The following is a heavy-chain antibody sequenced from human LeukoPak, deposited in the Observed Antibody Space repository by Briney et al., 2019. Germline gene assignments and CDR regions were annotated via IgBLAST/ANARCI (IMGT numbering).Heavy chain of an antibody. J-gene: IGHJ6*03. V-gene: IGHV3-21*01. CDR1: GFTFSSYS. CDR2: ISSSSTYI. CDR3: ARDLDFGSGYYMDV. D-gene: IGHD3-3*01. Sequence: GGSLRLSCIASGFTFSSYSMNWVRQAPGKGLEWVSSISSSSTYIYYADSVKGRFTISRDNAKNSLYLQMNSLRAEDTAVYYCARDLDFGSGYYMDVWGKGTTVTVSS.